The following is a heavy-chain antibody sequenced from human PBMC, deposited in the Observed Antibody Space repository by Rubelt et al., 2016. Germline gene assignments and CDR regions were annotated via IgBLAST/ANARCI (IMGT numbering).Heavy chain of an antibody. J-gene: IGHJ4*02. Sequence: QITLKESGPTLVKPTQTLTLTCTFSGFSLSTSGVGVGWIRQPPGKALEWLALIYWDDVKRYSPSLKSRLTITKDTSKNQVVLTMTNMDPVDTATYYCTTRSSWYGNVDYWGQGTLVTVSS. D-gene: IGHD6-13*01. CDR1: GFSLSTSGVG. CDR2: IYWDDVK. CDR3: TTRSSWYGNVDY. V-gene: IGHV2-5*02.